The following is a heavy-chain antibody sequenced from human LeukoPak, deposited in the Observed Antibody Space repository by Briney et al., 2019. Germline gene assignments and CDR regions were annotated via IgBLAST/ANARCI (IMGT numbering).Heavy chain of an antibody. CDR3: ARGLGSYDSSELTWPMISL. Sequence: GASVKVSCKASGYTFTSYGISWVRQAPGQGLEWMGWISAYNGNTNYAQKFQGRVTMTRNTSISTAYMELSSLRSEDTAVYYCARGLGSYDSSELTWPMISLWGQGTQVTVSS. V-gene: IGHV1-18*01. CDR2: ISAYNGNT. CDR1: GYTFTSYG. D-gene: IGHD3-22*01. J-gene: IGHJ4*02.